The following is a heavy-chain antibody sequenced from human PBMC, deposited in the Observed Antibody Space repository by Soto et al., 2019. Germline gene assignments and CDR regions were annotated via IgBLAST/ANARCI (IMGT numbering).Heavy chain of an antibody. CDR3: ARDYDILTGYVGMDV. V-gene: IGHV3-21*01. Sequence: PVGSLRLSCAASGFTFSSYSMNWVRQAPGKGLEWVSSISSSSSYIYYADSVKDRFTISRDNAKNSLYLQMNSLRAEDTAVYYCARDYDILTGYVGMDVWGQGTTVTVSS. CDR1: GFTFSSYS. J-gene: IGHJ6*02. D-gene: IGHD3-9*01. CDR2: ISSSSSYI.